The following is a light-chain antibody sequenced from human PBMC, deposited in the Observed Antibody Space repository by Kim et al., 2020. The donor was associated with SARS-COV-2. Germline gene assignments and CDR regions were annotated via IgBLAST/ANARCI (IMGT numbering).Light chain of an antibody. CDR2: NTI. J-gene: IGLJ3*02. CDR1: TGAVTSGYY. Sequence: PGGTVTLTCASSTGAVTSGYYPNWFLQKPGQAPRALIYNTINKHSWTPARFSGSLLGGKAALTLSGVQPEDEAEYYCLLYYGGAQVFGGGTKVTVL. CDR3: LLYYGGAQV. V-gene: IGLV7-43*01.